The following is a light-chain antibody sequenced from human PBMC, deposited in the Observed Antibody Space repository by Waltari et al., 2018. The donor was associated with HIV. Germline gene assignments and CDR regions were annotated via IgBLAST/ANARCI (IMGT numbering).Light chain of an antibody. CDR3: ASWDASLNGWV. Sequence: QSVVTQPPSVSGTPGQTVTISCSGSTSHIGIKTVNWYQHLPGTAPKRPIYGNYQRPSGVPDRFSASKSGTSASLAISGLQSEDEADYYCASWDASLNGWVFGGGTKLTVL. CDR2: GNY. J-gene: IGLJ3*02. CDR1: TSHIGIKT. V-gene: IGLV1-44*01.